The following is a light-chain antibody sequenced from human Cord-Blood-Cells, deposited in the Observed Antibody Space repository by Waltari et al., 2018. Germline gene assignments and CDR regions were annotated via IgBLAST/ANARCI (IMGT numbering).Light chain of an antibody. CDR1: SSNIGSNY. Sequence: QSVLTQPPSASGTPGQRVTIPCSGSSSNIGSNYVYWYQQPPGTAPKLPRHRNNPRPSGVPNRLSGSKSGPSASRAISGLRSEDEADYYCAAWDDSLSGRVFGGGTKLTVL. CDR3: AAWDDSLSGRV. CDR2: RNN. J-gene: IGLJ3*02. V-gene: IGLV1-47*01.